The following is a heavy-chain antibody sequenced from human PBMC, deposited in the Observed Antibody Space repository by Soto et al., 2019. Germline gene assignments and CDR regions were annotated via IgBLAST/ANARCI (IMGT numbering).Heavy chain of an antibody. CDR3: ARPDYGDYGWYFDL. CDR2: IYYSGST. V-gene: IGHV4-39*01. D-gene: IGHD4-17*01. Sequence: XTLSLACTVSGGSLSSSGYYWGWIRQPPGKGLEWIGSIYYSGSTYYNPSLKSRVTISVDTSKNQFSLKLSYVTAADTAVYYCARPDYGDYGWYFDLWGRGTLGPVSS. CDR1: GGSLSSSGYY. J-gene: IGHJ2*01.